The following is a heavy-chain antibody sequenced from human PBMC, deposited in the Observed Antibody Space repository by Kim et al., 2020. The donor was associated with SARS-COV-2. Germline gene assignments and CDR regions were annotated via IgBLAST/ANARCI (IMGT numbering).Heavy chain of an antibody. V-gene: IGHV2-70*11. CDR1: GFSLSTSGMC. CDR3: ARIPYDILAGYYLGMDV. Sequence: SGPTLVNPTQTLTLTCPFSGFSLSTSGMCVSWIRQPPGKALEWLARIDWDDDKYYSTSLKTRLTISKDTSKNQVVLTMTNMDPVDTATYYCARIPYDILAGYYLGMDVGGQGTTVTVSS. CDR2: IDWDDDK. D-gene: IGHD3-9*01. J-gene: IGHJ6*02.